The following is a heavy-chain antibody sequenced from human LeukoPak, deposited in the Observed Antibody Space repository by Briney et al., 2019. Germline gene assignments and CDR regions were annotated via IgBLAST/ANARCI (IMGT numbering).Heavy chain of an antibody. J-gene: IGHJ4*02. CDR1: NYSISNAYY. V-gene: IGHV4-38-2*02. Sequence: SETLSLTCTVSNYSISNAYYWGWIRQPPGKGLEWIGSTYRFGTTYYNPSLKSRVTISVDTSNNQFSLKLRSVTAADTAVYYCARRRIAACPDSPNFDYWGQGTLVTVSS. CDR3: ARRRIAACPDSPNFDY. D-gene: IGHD6-6*01. CDR2: TYRFGTT.